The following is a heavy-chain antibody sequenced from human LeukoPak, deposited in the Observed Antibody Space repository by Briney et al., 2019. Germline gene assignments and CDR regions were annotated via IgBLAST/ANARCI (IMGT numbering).Heavy chain of an antibody. J-gene: IGHJ3*02. CDR1: GGSISSGGYY. CDR3: ARDGYYYDSSGSRRGAFDI. Sequence: SETLSLTCTVSGGSISSGGYYWSWIRQHPGKGLEWIGYIYHSGSTYYNPSLKSRVTISVDTSKNQFSLKLSSVTAADTAVYYCARDGYYYDSSGSRRGAFDIWGQGTMVTVSS. D-gene: IGHD3-22*01. CDR2: IYHSGST. V-gene: IGHV4-31*03.